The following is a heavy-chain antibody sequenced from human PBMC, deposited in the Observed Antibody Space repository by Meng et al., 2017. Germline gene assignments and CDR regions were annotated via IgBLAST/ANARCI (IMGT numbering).Heavy chain of an antibody. CDR3: ARAQLSRLFDS. D-gene: IGHD2-2*01. Sequence: LQELNPKQAKPSYALSSACAVTGGGISGTYMCSCLRLPPEKLLQFIWEVTNSGSTYYNTSLQSRVTTSINLYNNPFSQMLFSVTATYTAVYICARAQLSRLFDSWGQGALVTVSS. J-gene: IGHJ4*02. CDR1: GGGISGTYM. V-gene: IGHV4-4*02. CDR2: VTNSGST.